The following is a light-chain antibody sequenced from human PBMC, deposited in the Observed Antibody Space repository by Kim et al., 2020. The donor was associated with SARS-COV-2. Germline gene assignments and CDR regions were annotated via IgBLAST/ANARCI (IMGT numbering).Light chain of an antibody. Sequence: EIVLTQSPGTLSLSPGERATLSYRASQSVSMNYLAWYQQKPGQAPRLLIYGASSRATGIPDRFSGSGSGTDFTLTISRLEPEDFAVYYCQQYDTSPSCTFGQGTKLEI. CDR3: QQYDTSPSCT. V-gene: IGKV3-20*01. CDR2: GAS. CDR1: QSVSMNY. J-gene: IGKJ2*02.